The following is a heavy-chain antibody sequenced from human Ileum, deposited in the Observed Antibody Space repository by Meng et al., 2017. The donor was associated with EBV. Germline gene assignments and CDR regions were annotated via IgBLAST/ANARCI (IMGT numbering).Heavy chain of an antibody. Sequence: VQLVESGGGLIPPGGSLRLSFVVSGFTISDNYMTWVRQSPGKGLEWVSIIYDGINTYYADSVKGRFTISRDKSKNTLYLQMNSLRAEDTAVYYCAVRYTSGSYLRFDYWGQGTLVTVSS. CDR2: IYDGINT. D-gene: IGHD3-10*01. CDR1: GFTISDNY. CDR3: AVRYTSGSYLRFDY. V-gene: IGHV3-53*01. J-gene: IGHJ4*02.